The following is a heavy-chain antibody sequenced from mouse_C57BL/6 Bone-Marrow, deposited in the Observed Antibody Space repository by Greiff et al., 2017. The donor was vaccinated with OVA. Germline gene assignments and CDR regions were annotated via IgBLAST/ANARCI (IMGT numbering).Heavy chain of an antibody. J-gene: IGHJ4*01. Sequence: VQGVESGAELVRPGASVKLSCKASGYTFTDYYINWVKQRPGQGLEWIARIYPGSGNTYYNEKFKGKATLTAEKSSSTAYMQLSSLTSEDSAVYFCARGEDYAMDYWGQGTSVTVSS. V-gene: IGHV1-76*01. CDR2: IYPGSGNT. CDR3: ARGEDYAMDY. CDR1: GYTFTDYY.